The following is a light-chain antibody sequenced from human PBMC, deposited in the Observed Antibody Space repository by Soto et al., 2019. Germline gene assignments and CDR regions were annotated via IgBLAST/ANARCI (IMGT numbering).Light chain of an antibody. Sequence: EIVMTQSPATLSVSPGERATLSCRASQSVRNNLAWYQQKPGQAPSLLIYGASTRATGIPARFSGSGSGTEFTLTISSLQPEDIATYYCQEYDSLPPTFGQGTRLE. CDR3: QEYDSLPPT. V-gene: IGKV3-15*01. CDR1: QSVRNN. J-gene: IGKJ5*01. CDR2: GAS.